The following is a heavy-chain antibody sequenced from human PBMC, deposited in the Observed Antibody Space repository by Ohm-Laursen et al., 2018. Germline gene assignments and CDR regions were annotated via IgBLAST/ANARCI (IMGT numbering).Heavy chain of an antibody. CDR1: GFTFSTYS. Sequence: GSLRLSCAASGFTFSTYSMNWVRQAPGKGLEWVSSISSSSSYIYYADSVKGQFTISRDNAKNSLFLQMNSLRAEDTAVYYCARDDCSSTSCPDLDYWGQGTLVSVSS. D-gene: IGHD2-2*01. V-gene: IGHV3-21*01. CDR2: ISSSSSYI. CDR3: ARDDCSSTSCPDLDY. J-gene: IGHJ4*02.